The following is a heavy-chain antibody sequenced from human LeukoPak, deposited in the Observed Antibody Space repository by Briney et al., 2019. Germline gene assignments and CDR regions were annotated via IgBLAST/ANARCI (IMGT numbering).Heavy chain of an antibody. D-gene: IGHD5-24*01. CDR1: GGSIGSYY. Sequence: SETLSLTCTVSGGSIGSYYWSWIRQPPGKGLEWIGYIYYSGSTNYNPSLKSRVTISVDTSKNQFSLKLSPVSAADTAVYYCARVRDGYNDCWGQGTLVTVSS. CDR2: IYYSGST. CDR3: ARVRDGYNDC. V-gene: IGHV4-59*01. J-gene: IGHJ4*02.